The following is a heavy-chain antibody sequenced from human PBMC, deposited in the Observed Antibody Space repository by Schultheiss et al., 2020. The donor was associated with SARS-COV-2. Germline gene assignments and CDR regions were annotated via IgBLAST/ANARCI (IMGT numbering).Heavy chain of an antibody. D-gene: IGHD2-2*01. Sequence: GGSLRLSCAASGFTFSSYAMSWVRQAPGQGLEWVSAISGSGGSTYYADSVKGRSTISKDNSKHTLYLQMNSLRAEDTAVYYCAKGGGYGSSTSCYYHSMGTFDALGQGGLVTVSS. CDR1: GFTFSSYA. J-gene: IGHJ5*02. V-gene: IGHV3-23*01. CDR2: ISGSGGST. CDR3: AKGGGYGSSTSCYYHSMGTFDA.